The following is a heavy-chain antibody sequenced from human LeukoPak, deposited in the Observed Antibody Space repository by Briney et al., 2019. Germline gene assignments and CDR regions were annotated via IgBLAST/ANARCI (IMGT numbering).Heavy chain of an antibody. CDR3: AKGVGYCSGGSCQQFDY. V-gene: IGHV3-7*03. CDR1: GFTFSSYW. CDR2: IKQDGSEK. Sequence: PGGSLRLSCAASGFTFSSYWMSWVRQAPGKGLEWVASIKQDGSEKYYVDSVKGRFTISRDNAKNSLYLQMNSLRAEDTAVYYCAKGVGYCSGGSCQQFDYWGQGTLVTVSS. J-gene: IGHJ4*02. D-gene: IGHD2-15*01.